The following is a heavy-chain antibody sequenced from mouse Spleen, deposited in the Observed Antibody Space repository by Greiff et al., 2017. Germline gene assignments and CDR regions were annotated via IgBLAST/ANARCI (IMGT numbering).Heavy chain of an antibody. CDR2: ISSGGSYT. V-gene: IGHV5-9-1*01. J-gene: IGHJ2*01. Sequence: DVMLVESGGGLVKPGGSLKLSCAASGFTFSSYAMSWVRQTPEKRLEWVATISSGGSYTYYPDSVKGRFTISRDNAKNTLYLQMSSLRSEDTAMYYCARHGGTPHYFDYWGQGTTLTVSS. CDR3: ARHGGTPHYFDY. D-gene: IGHD1-1*02. CDR1: GFTFSSYA.